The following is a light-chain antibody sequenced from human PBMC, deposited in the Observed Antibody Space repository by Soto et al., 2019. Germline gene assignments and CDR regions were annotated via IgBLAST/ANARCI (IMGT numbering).Light chain of an antibody. Sequence: QSVLTQPASVSGSPGQSITISCTGTSSDVGGYDYVSWYQQPPGKAPKLMIYDVSNWPSGVSNRFSGSKSGNTASLTISGLQVEDEADYYCSSYTSSGTLVFGTGTKVTVL. V-gene: IGLV2-14*01. CDR2: DVS. CDR3: SSYTSSGTLV. J-gene: IGLJ1*01. CDR1: SSDVGGYDY.